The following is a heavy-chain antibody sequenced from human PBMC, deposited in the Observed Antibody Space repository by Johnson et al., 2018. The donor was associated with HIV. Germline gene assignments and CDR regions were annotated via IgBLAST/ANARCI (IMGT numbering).Heavy chain of an antibody. J-gene: IGHJ3*02. Sequence: VQLVESGGGLVQPGGSLRLSCAASGFTFSNAWMSWVRQAPGKGLEWVGRIKSKTDGETTDYAAPVKGRFSISRDDSKNTLYLQVHSLRPEDTALYYCVKDISNWRSGWFDAFDIWGQGTMVTVSS. CDR3: VKDISNWRSGWFDAFDI. D-gene: IGHD6-19*01. V-gene: IGHV3-15*05. CDR2: IKSKTDGETT. CDR1: GFTFSNAW.